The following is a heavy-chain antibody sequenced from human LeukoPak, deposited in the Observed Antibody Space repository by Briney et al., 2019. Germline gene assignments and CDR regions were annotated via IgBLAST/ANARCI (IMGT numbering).Heavy chain of an antibody. D-gene: IGHD5-24*01. Sequence: SQTLSLTCAVSGGSISSGGYSWSWIRQPPGKGLEWIGYIYYGGSTYYNPSLKSRVTISVDTSKNKFSLKLSYVTAADTAVYYCARQTLFHSERWLQSGHAFDIWGQGTMVTVSS. CDR3: ARQTLFHSERWLQSGHAFDI. CDR2: IYYGGST. CDR1: GGSISSGGYS. V-gene: IGHV4-30-2*03. J-gene: IGHJ3*02.